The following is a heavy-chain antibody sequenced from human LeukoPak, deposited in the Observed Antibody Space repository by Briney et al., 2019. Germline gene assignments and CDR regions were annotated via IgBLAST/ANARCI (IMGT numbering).Heavy chain of an antibody. D-gene: IGHD4-17*01. CDR3: ARVRPDYGDYTYDY. CDR2: IYYSGST. J-gene: IGHJ4*02. V-gene: IGHV4-59*01. Sequence: SETLSLTCTVSGRSISSYYWSWIRQPPGKGLEWIGYIYYSGSTNYNPSLKSRVTISVDTSKNQFSLKLSSVTAADTAVYYCARVRPDYGDYTYDYWGQGTLVTVSS. CDR1: GRSISSYY.